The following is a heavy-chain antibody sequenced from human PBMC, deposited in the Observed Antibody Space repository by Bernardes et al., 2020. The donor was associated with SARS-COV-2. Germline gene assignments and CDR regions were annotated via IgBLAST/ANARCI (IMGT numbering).Heavy chain of an antibody. CDR3: ARVVVDLEPPGSYGMDV. J-gene: IGHJ6*02. V-gene: IGHV1-69*13. Sequence: SVKVSCKASGGTFSSYAISWVRQAPGQGLEWMGGIIPIFGTANYAQKFQGRVTITADESTSTAYMELSSLRSEDTAVYYCARVVVDLEPPGSYGMDVWGQGTTVTVSS. CDR2: IIPIFGTA. CDR1: GGTFSSYA. D-gene: IGHD1-1*01.